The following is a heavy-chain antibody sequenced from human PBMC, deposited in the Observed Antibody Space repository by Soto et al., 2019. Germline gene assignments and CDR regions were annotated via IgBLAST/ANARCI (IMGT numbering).Heavy chain of an antibody. V-gene: IGHV3-30*18. J-gene: IGHJ6*02. D-gene: IGHD2-2*01. CDR1: GFSFSTYG. Sequence: GSLRLSCAASGFSFSTYGMHWVRQAPGKGLEWVAVIAYDGSDKYYADSVKGRFSISRDNSKNTLYLQMNSLRAEDMAVYYCAKVTGYCTSASCRRDYYYYYGMDVWGQGTTVTVSS. CDR3: AKVTGYCTSASCRRDYYYYYGMDV. CDR2: IAYDGSDK.